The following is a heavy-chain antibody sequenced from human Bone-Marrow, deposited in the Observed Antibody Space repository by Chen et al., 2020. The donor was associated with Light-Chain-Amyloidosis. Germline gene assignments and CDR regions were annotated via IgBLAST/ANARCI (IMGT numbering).Heavy chain of an antibody. D-gene: IGHD6-6*01. J-gene: IGHJ3*02. Sequence: VQLVESGGGLVQPGGSLRLSCVASGFDFGNNAMTWVRHIPGKGLEWVSVISGSGSYTYYADSVKGRFTISRDNAKNSLYLQMNSLRAEDTAVYYCARSCGAQLVHGAFDIWGQGTMVTVSS. CDR3: ARSCGAQLVHGAFDI. CDR2: ISGSGSYT. V-gene: IGHV3-23*04. CDR1: GFDFGNNA.